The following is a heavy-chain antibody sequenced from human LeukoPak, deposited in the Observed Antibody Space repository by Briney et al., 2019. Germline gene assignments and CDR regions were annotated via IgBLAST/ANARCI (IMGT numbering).Heavy chain of an antibody. CDR2: FSYSGST. CDR1: GGSISTGCYY. V-gene: IGHV4-39*01. CDR3: VRVSGGY. D-gene: IGHD3-10*01. Sequence: SETRSLTCTVSGGSISTGCYYWGWIRQPPGKGLEWIGSFSYSGSTHYNPSLKSRVTISADTSKNQFSLKLSSVTAADTAVYYCVRVSGGYRGQGTPVTVSS. J-gene: IGHJ4*02.